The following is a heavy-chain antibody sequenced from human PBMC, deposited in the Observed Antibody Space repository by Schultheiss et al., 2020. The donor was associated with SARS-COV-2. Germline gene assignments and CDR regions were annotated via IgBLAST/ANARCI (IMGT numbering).Heavy chain of an antibody. CDR1: GGSFSGYY. CDR3: ASRTIFGVSMDV. J-gene: IGHJ6*02. Sequence: SETLSLTCAVYGGSFSGYYWSWIRQPPGKGLEWIGEINHSGSTNYNPSLKSRVTISVDTSKNQFSLKLSSVTAADTAVYYCASRTIFGVSMDVWGQGTTVTVSS. V-gene: IGHV4-34*01. D-gene: IGHD3-3*01. CDR2: INHSGST.